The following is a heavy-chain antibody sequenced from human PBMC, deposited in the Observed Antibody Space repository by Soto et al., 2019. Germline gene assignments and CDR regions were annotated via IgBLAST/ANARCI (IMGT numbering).Heavy chain of an antibody. Sequence: AXSVKVSFRASCYTFTSYGISWVRQAPGQGLEWMGWISAYNGNTNYAQKLQGRVTMTTDTSTSTAYMELRSLRSDDTAVYYCARDPGIQLWLNYYYYGMDVWGQGTTVTVSS. CDR1: CYTFTSYG. CDR3: ARDPGIQLWLNYYYYGMDV. D-gene: IGHD5-18*01. J-gene: IGHJ6*02. CDR2: ISAYNGNT. V-gene: IGHV1-18*04.